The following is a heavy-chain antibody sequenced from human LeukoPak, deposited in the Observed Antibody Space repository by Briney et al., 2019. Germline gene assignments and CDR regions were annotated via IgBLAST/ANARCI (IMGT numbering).Heavy chain of an antibody. D-gene: IGHD3-9*01. Sequence: GGSLRLSCAASGFTFSSYAMSWVRQAPGKGLEWVAVISYDRSKIYYADSVKGRFTISRDNSKNTLYLQMNSLRAEDTAMYYCAKSQTGYYEAFDIWGRGTMVTVSS. CDR2: ISYDRSKI. J-gene: IGHJ3*02. CDR3: AKSQTGYYEAFDI. CDR1: GFTFSSYA. V-gene: IGHV3-30*18.